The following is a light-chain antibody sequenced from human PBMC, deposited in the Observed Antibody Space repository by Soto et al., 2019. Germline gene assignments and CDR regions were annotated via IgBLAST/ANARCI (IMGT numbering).Light chain of an antibody. CDR2: DTS. CDR3: HQRLT. Sequence: VLTQSPATLSLSPGDRATLSCRASQSVSTYLAWYRQKPGQPPRLLIYDTSNRATGVPPRFSGSWSGTDCSLAIGSVEAEYFELYISHQRLTFGQGTRLEIK. V-gene: IGKV3-11*01. CDR1: QSVSTY. J-gene: IGKJ5*01.